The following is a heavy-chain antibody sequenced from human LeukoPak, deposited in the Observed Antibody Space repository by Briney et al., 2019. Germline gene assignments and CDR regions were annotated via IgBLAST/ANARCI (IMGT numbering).Heavy chain of an antibody. Sequence: SETLSLTCIVSGGSISSYYWSWIRQPPGKGLEWIGYIHYSGSTKYNPSLKSRVTISVDTSKNQFSLKLSSVTAADTAVYYCARGQGRIAAAGTANGYWGQGTLVTVSS. CDR1: GGSISSYY. J-gene: IGHJ4*02. CDR2: IHYSGST. CDR3: ARGQGRIAAAGTANGY. D-gene: IGHD6-13*01. V-gene: IGHV4-59*12.